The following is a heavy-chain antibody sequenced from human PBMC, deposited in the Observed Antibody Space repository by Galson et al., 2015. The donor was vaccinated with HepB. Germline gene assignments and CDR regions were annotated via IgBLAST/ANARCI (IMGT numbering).Heavy chain of an antibody. Sequence: QSGAEVKKPGESLKISCKGSGYSFTSYWISWVRQMPGKGLEWMGRIDPSDSYTNYSPSFQGHVTISADKSISTAYLQWSSLKASDTAMYYCARHFTMMGPNPPGDYWGQGTLVTVSS. CDR3: ARHFTMMGPNPPGDY. D-gene: IGHD3-22*01. CDR1: GYSFTSYW. V-gene: IGHV5-10-1*01. J-gene: IGHJ4*02. CDR2: IDPSDSYT.